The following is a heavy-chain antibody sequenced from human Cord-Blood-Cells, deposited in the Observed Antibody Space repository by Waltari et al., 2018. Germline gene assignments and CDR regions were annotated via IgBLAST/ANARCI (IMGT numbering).Heavy chain of an antibody. CDR2: IGTAGDT. CDR3: ARASTRGYSGYDY. CDR1: GFTFSRYD. Sequence: EVQLVESGGGLVQPGGSLRLSCAASGFTFSRYDMHWVRQATGKGLEWDSAIGTAGDTYCLGSVKGRFTISREKAKNSLYLQMNSLRAGDTAVYYGARASTRGYSGYDYWGQGTLVTVSS. D-gene: IGHD5-12*01. J-gene: IGHJ4*02. V-gene: IGHV3-13*01.